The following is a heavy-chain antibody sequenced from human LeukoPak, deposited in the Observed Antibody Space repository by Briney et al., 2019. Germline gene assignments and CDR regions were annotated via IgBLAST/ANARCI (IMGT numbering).Heavy chain of an antibody. CDR2: IYYSGST. J-gene: IGHJ4*02. V-gene: IGHV4-30-4*01. Sequence: SETLSFTCTVSGGSISSGDYYWSWIRQPPGKGLEWIGYIYYSGSTYYNPSLKSRVTISVDTSKNQFSLKLSSVTAADTAVYYCARGGSGSYYQPNTYYFDYWGQGTLVTVSS. CDR3: ARGGSGSYYQPNTYYFDY. D-gene: IGHD3-10*01. CDR1: GGSISSGDYY.